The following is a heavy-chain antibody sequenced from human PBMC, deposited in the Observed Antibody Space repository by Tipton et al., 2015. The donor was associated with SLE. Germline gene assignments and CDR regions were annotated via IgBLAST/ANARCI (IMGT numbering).Heavy chain of an antibody. CDR1: GGSISGYY. V-gene: IGHV4-59*01. CDR3: ARAPAPAPPTHYYYYFMDV. J-gene: IGHJ6*03. Sequence: TLSLTCTVSGGSISGYYWSWIRQPPGKGLEYIGHIFYSGTTNYNPPLESRVTISVDTSNNQFSLRLSSVTAADTAVYYCARAPAPAPPTHYYYYFMDVWGKGTTVTVSS. CDR2: IFYSGTT. D-gene: IGHD2-2*01.